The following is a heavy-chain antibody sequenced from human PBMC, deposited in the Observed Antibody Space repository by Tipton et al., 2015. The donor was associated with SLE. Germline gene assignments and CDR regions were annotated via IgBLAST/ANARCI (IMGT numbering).Heavy chain of an antibody. Sequence: GSLRLSCAASGFTFSSYAMSWVRQAPGKGLEWVSAISGSGGSTYYADSVKGRFTISRDNSKNTLYLQMNSLRAEDTAVYYCARDGLYLDYGDYYYGMDVWGQGTTVTVSS. CDR1: GFTFSSYA. V-gene: IGHV3-23*01. D-gene: IGHD4-17*01. J-gene: IGHJ6*02. CDR3: ARDGLYLDYGDYYYGMDV. CDR2: ISGSGGST.